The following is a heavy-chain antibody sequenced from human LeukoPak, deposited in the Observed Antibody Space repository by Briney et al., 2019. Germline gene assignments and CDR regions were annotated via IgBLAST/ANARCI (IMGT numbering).Heavy chain of an antibody. Sequence: ASVKVSCKAFGYTFTDFYMHWVRQAPGQGLEWMGYINPTSGGTNYAQNFQGRVTMTRDTSISTAYMELNRLTSDDTAVYYCARTYYYDSSGQPWGFDPWGQGTLVSVSS. J-gene: IGHJ5*02. V-gene: IGHV1-2*02. CDR2: INPTSGGT. CDR1: GYTFTDFY. D-gene: IGHD3-22*01. CDR3: ARTYYYDSSGQPWGFDP.